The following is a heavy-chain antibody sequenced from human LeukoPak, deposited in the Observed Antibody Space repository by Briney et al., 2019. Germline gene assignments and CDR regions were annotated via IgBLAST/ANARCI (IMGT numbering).Heavy chain of an antibody. Sequence: SETLSLTCAVYGGSFSGYYWSWIRQPPGKGLEWIGEINHSGSTNYNPSLKSRVTISVDTSKNQFSLKLSSVTAADTAVYYCARHRGSSWTRGWFDPWGQGTLVTVSS. CDR3: ARHRGSSWTRGWFDP. V-gene: IGHV4-34*01. D-gene: IGHD6-13*01. CDR1: GGSFSGYY. CDR2: INHSGST. J-gene: IGHJ5*02.